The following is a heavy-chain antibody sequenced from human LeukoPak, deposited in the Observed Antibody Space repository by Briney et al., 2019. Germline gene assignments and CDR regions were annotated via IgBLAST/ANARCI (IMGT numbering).Heavy chain of an antibody. CDR2: IKSDGSIT. CDR3: VRAVYSSGDNYYYYMDV. Sequence: PGGSLRLSCAASGFTFSNYWMHWVRQPPGKGLVWVSRIKSDGSITTYADSVKGRFTISRDNAKNTLSLQMSSLRAEDTAVYYCVRAVYSSGDNYYYYMDVWGKGTTISVCS. D-gene: IGHD6-19*01. CDR1: GFTFSNYW. V-gene: IGHV3-74*01. J-gene: IGHJ6*03.